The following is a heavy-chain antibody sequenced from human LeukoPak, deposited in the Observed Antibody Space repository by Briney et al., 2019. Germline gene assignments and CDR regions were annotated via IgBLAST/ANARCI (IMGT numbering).Heavy chain of an antibody. CDR2: IKEDGSET. CDR3: VRGGSYTFDP. Sequence: GGSLRLSCSASGFTLSHYWMTWVRQAPGKGLEWVASIKEDGSETSYVDSVKGRFTISRDNAKNSVYLQMNSLGGEDTAVYYCVRGGSYTFDPWGQGNLVTVSS. J-gene: IGHJ5*02. CDR1: GFTLSHYW. D-gene: IGHD1-26*01. V-gene: IGHV3-7*01.